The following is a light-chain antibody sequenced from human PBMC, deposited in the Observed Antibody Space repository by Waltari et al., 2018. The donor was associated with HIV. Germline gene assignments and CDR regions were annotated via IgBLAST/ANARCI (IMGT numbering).Light chain of an antibody. Sequence: QSMLTQPPPASGTPGQNVTISCSGSSSNIGTTIVNWYQQFPGAARKLVIYSNNQRPFGVPDRFSGSKSGTSASLAISGLQSEDEADYYCAAWDDTLNGLFGGGTELTVL. CDR3: AAWDDTLNGL. J-gene: IGLJ3*02. CDR1: SSNIGTTI. CDR2: SNN. V-gene: IGLV1-44*01.